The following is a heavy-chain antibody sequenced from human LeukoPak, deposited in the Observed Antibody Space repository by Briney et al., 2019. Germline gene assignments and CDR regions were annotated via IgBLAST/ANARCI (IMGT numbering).Heavy chain of an antibody. D-gene: IGHD2-21*01. Sequence: GGSLRLSCAVSGFALRNYGMHWVRQAPGKGLEWVAYIRHDENDKYHEEGRFTISRDNSKNTLFLQMNSLRPEDTAVYYCAKDEGIRCLNGDCPFDHWGQGILVTVSP. V-gene: IGHV3-30*02. J-gene: IGHJ4*02. CDR3: AKDEGIRCLNGDCPFDH. CDR1: GFALRNYG. CDR2: IRHDENDK.